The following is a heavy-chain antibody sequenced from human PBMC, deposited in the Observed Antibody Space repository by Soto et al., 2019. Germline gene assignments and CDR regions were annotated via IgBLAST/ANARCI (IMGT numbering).Heavy chain of an antibody. CDR3: ARSGSSGYYFDY. CDR1: GGSISSGGYY. Sequence: SETLSLTCTVSGGSISSGGYYLSWIRQHPGKGLEWIGYIYYSGSTYYNPSLKSRVTISVDTSKNQFSLKLSSVTAADTAVYYCARSGSSGYYFDYWGQGTLVTVSS. CDR2: IYYSGST. J-gene: IGHJ4*02. V-gene: IGHV4-31*03. D-gene: IGHD3-22*01.